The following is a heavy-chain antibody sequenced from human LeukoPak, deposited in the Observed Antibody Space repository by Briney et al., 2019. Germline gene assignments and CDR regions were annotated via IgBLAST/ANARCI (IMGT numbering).Heavy chain of an antibody. CDR1: GGTFSSYA. Sequence: SVKVSCKASGGTFSSYAISWVRQAPGQGLEWMGGIIPIFGTANYAQKFQGRVTITADKSTSTAYVELSSLRSEDTAVYYCARDVRGSQGPTGFDYWGQGTLVTVSS. D-gene: IGHD3-16*01. V-gene: IGHV1-69*06. CDR2: IIPIFGTA. CDR3: ARDVRGSQGPTGFDY. J-gene: IGHJ4*02.